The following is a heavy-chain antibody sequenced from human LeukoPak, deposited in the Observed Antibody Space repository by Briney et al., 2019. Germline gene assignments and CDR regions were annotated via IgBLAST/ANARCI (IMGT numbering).Heavy chain of an antibody. CDR1: GFTFSSYV. J-gene: IGHJ4*02. Sequence: GGSLRLSCAACGFTFSSYVMHWVRQAPGKGLEWVAVISYDGSNKYYADSVKGRFTISRDNSKNTLYLQMNSLRAEDTAVYYCARAGYCSSTSCLSPFDYWGQGTPVTVSS. D-gene: IGHD2-2*01. CDR3: ARAGYCSSTSCLSPFDY. CDR2: ISYDGSNK. V-gene: IGHV3-30*04.